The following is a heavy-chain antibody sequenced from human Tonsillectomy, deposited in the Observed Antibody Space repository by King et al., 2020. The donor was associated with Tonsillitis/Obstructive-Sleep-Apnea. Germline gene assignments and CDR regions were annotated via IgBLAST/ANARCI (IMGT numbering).Heavy chain of an antibody. CDR2: IYYSGTT. CDR1: GGSITSYY. Sequence: VQLQESGPGLVKPSETLSLTCTVSGGSITSYYWSWIRPPPGKGLEWIGYIYYSGTTKYNPSLKSRLTISVDTSQNQFSLKLSSVTAADTAVYYCARQYNPYNWFDPWGQGTLVTVSS. CDR3: ARQYNPYNWFDP. V-gene: IGHV4-59*08. D-gene: IGHD1-14*01. J-gene: IGHJ5*02.